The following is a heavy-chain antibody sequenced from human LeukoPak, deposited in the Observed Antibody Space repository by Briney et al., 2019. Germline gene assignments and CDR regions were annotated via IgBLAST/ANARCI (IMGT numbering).Heavy chain of an antibody. CDR1: GGSISSSSYY. J-gene: IGHJ4*02. CDR3: ARRAYSSGWYTFDY. CDR2: IYYSGST. V-gene: IGHV4-39*01. Sequence: SETLSLICTVSGGSISSSSYYWGWIRQPPGKGLEWIGSIYYSGSTYYNPSLKSRVTISVDTSKNQFSLKLSSVTAADTAVYYCARRAYSSGWYTFDYWGQGTLVTVSS. D-gene: IGHD6-19*01.